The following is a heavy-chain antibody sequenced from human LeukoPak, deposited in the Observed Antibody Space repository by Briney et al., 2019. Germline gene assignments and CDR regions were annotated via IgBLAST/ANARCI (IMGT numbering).Heavy chain of an antibody. J-gene: IGHJ6*02. CDR3: ARSYGGDHYYYYGMDV. Sequence: ASVKVSCKASGYTFTSYGISWVRQAPGQGLEWMGWISAYNGNTNYAQELQGRVTMTTDTSTSTAYMELRSLRSDDTAVYYCARSYGGDHYYYYGMDVWGQGTTVTVSS. CDR2: ISAYNGNT. V-gene: IGHV1-18*01. D-gene: IGHD4-23*01. CDR1: GYTFTSYG.